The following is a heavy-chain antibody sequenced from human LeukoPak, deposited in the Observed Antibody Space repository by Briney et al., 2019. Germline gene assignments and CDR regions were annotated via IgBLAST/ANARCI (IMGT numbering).Heavy chain of an antibody. CDR1: GFTFSSCA. Sequence: GGSLRLSCAASGFTFSSCAMSWVRQAPGKGLEWVSGVNDNGASTYYADSVKGRFTISRDNSKNTLYLQMNSLRAEDTAVYYCARDTWSASGFDYWGQGTLVTVSS. CDR2: VNDNGAST. J-gene: IGHJ4*02. CDR3: ARDTWSASGFDY. D-gene: IGHD1-26*01. V-gene: IGHV3-23*01.